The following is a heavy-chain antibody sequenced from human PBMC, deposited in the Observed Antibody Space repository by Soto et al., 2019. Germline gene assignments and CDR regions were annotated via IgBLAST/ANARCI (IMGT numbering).Heavy chain of an antibody. CDR1: GGTFSSYT. D-gene: IGHD4-17*01. V-gene: IGHV1-69*04. Sequence: GASVKVSCKASGGTFSSYTISWVRQAPGQGLEWMGRIIPILGIANYAQKFQGRVTITADKSTSTAYMELSSLRSEDTAVYYCARDHDYGDYLFGYWGQGTLVTVSS. CDR2: IIPILGIA. J-gene: IGHJ4*02. CDR3: ARDHDYGDYLFGY.